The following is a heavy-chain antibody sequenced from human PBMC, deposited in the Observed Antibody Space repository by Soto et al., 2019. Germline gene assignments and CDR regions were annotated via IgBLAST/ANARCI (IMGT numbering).Heavy chain of an antibody. D-gene: IGHD3-22*01. CDR1: GFTFSNAW. V-gene: IGHV3-15*01. Sequence: PGGSLRLSCAASGFTFSNAWMSWVRQAPGKGLEWVGRIKSKTDGGTTDYAAPVKGRFTISRDDSKNTLYLQMNSLKTEDTAVYYCTTDLGYYDSSGYYLDAFDIWGQGTMVTVSS. CDR2: IKSKTDGGTT. J-gene: IGHJ3*02. CDR3: TTDLGYYDSSGYYLDAFDI.